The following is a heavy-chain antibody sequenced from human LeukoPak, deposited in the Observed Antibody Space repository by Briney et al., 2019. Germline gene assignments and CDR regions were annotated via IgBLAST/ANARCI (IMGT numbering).Heavy chain of an antibody. CDR1: GFTFSSYA. Sequence: GGSLRLSCAASGFTFSSYAMHWVRQAPGKGLEWVAVISYDGSNKYYADSVKGRFTISRDNSKNTLYLQMNSLRVEDTAVYYCGRDGSGSPDYWGQGTLVTVSS. V-gene: IGHV3-30-3*01. D-gene: IGHD3-10*01. J-gene: IGHJ4*02. CDR2: ISYDGSNK. CDR3: GRDGSGSPDY.